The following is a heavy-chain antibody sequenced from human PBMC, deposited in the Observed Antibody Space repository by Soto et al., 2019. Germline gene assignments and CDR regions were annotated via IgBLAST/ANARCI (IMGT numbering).Heavy chain of an antibody. CDR3: ARDLDSLYYDSSGYYSYYYYYYGMDV. J-gene: IGHJ6*02. D-gene: IGHD3-22*01. CDR1: GYTFTSYG. V-gene: IGHV1-18*01. CDR2: ISAYNGNT. Sequence: QVQLVQSGAEVKKPGASVKVSCKASGYTFTSYGISWVRQAPGQGLEWMGWISAYNGNTNYAQKLQGRVTMTTDTSTSTAYMELRSLRSDDTAVYYCARDLDSLYYDSSGYYSYYYYYYGMDVWGQGTTVTVSS.